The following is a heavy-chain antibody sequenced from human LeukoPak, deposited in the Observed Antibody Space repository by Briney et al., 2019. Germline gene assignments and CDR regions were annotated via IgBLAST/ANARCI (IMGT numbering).Heavy chain of an antibody. CDR3: ARESLPGTKRFDP. D-gene: IGHD6-13*01. CDR1: GFTFSDYW. J-gene: IGHJ5*02. Sequence: PGGSLRLSCAASGFTFSDYWMHWVRQAPGKGLEWVSIISGSGDSIYYADSVKGRFTISRDNSKNTLYLQMNSLRAEDTAVYYCARESLPGTKRFDPWGQGTLVTVSS. V-gene: IGHV3-23*01. CDR2: ISGSGDSI.